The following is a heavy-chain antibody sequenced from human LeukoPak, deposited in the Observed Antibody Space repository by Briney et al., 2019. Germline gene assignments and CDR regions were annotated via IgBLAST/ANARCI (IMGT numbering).Heavy chain of an antibody. CDR1: GEPISSYY. V-gene: IGHV4-4*07. D-gene: IGHD6-13*01. CDR3: ARMYSSLRFDP. Sequence: SETLSLTCSVSGEPISSYYWSWIRQPAGKGLEWIGRIYTSWSPNYNPSLKSRVTLSVDTSKNQFSLKLSSVTAADTAVYYCARMYSSLRFDPWGQGTLVTVSS. J-gene: IGHJ5*02. CDR2: IYTSWSP.